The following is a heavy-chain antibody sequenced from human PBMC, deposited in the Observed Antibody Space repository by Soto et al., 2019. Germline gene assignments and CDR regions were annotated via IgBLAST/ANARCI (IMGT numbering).Heavy chain of an antibody. D-gene: IGHD3-22*01. CDR3: AREHYYHSSGFAIYAFDI. CDR1: GGTFSSYA. Sequence: QVQLVQSGAEVKKPGSSVKVSCKASGGTFSSYAISWVRQAPGQGLEWMGGIIPIFGTANYAQKFQGRVTITADESTSTAYMALSSLRSEDTAVYYCAREHYYHSSGFAIYAFDIWGQGTMVTVSS. CDR2: IIPIFGTA. V-gene: IGHV1-69*01. J-gene: IGHJ3*02.